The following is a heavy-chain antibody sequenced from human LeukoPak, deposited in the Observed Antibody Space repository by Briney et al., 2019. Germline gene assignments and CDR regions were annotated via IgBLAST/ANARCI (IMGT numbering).Heavy chain of an antibody. D-gene: IGHD3-16*01. CDR2: IYHSGST. Sequence: SEALSLTCTVSGGSISSSSYYWGWIRQPPGKGLEWIGSIYHSGSTYYNPSLKSRVTISVDTSKNKFSLKLSSVTAADTAVYYCARSGGGGWFDPWGQGTLVTVSS. V-gene: IGHV4-39*07. J-gene: IGHJ5*02. CDR3: ARSGGGGWFDP. CDR1: GGSISSSSYY.